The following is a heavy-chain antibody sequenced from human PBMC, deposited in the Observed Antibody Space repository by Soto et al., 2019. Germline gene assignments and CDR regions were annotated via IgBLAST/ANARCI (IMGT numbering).Heavy chain of an antibody. CDR1: RFTFSIYA. J-gene: IGHJ3*02. V-gene: IGHV3-23*01. Sequence: EVQLLESGGGLVQPGGSLRLSCAASRFTFSIYAMSWVRQAPGKGLESVALSYGDGERTFYTDSVEGRFTISRDNSKNTLYLQMSSLRAEDTAIYYCARVVQRAFDNWGQGTLVTVS. CDR3: ARVVQRAFDN. CDR2: SYGDGERT. D-gene: IGHD3-10*02.